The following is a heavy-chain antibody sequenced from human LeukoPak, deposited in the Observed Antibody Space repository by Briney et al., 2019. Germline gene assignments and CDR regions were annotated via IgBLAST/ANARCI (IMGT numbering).Heavy chain of an antibody. D-gene: IGHD1-26*01. CDR1: GGTFSSYA. V-gene: IGHV1-69*13. J-gene: IGHJ4*02. CDR3: ARGGSYYFYYFDY. CDR2: IIPIFGTA. Sequence: GASVKVSCKASGGTFSSYAISWVRQAPGQGLEWMGGIIPIFGTANYAQKFQGRVTITADEFTSTAYMELSSLRSEDTAVYYCARGGSYYFYYFDYWGQGTLVTVSS.